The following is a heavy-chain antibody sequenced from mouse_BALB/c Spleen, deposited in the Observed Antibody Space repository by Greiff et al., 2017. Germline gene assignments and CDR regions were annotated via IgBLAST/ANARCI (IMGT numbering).Heavy chain of an antibody. CDR1: GFTFSSYA. Sequence: DVHLVESGGGLVKPGGSLKLSCAASGFTFSSYAMSWVRQSPEKRLEWVAEISSGGSYTYYPDTVTGRFTISRDNAKNTLYLEMSSLRSEDTAMYYCARGTTVVARDAMDYWGQGTSVTVSS. V-gene: IGHV5-9-4*01. CDR2: ISSGGSYT. J-gene: IGHJ4*01. CDR3: ARGTTVVARDAMDY. D-gene: IGHD1-1*01.